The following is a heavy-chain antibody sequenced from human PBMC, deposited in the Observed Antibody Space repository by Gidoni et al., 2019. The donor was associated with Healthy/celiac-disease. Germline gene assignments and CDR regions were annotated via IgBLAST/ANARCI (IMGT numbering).Heavy chain of an antibody. Sequence: QVQLQQWGAGLLKPSETLSLTCAVYGGSFSGYYWSWIRQPPGKGLEWIGEINHSGSTNYNPSLKSRVTISVDTSKNQFSLKLSSVTAADTAVYYCARGHSSSWTTYYYYYGMDVWGQGTTVTVSS. J-gene: IGHJ6*02. V-gene: IGHV4-34*01. CDR1: GGSFSGYY. D-gene: IGHD6-13*01. CDR3: ARGHSSSWTTYYYYYGMDV. CDR2: INHSGST.